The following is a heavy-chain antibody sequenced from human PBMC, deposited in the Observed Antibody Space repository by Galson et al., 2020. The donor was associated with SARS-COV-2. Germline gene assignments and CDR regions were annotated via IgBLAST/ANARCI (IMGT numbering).Heavy chain of an antibody. Sequence: ESGPTLVKPTQPLTLTCTFSRFPLTTSGMCVNWIRQPPVKALEWLARIDWDGDKYYSTSLKTRLTISKDTSKNQVVLTMTDMDPVDTATDYCVRGDRSVGRGTYWGQGTPVTVSS. D-gene: IGHD3-22*01. V-gene: IGHV2-70*11. CDR3: VRGDRSVGRGTY. CDR1: RFPLTTSGMC. CDR2: IDWDGDK. J-gene: IGHJ4*02.